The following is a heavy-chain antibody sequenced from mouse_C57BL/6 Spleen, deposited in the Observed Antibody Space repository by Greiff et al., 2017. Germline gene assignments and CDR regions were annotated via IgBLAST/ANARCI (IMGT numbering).Heavy chain of an antibody. CDR1: GYTFTSYW. J-gene: IGHJ3*01. CDR3: ARGLQTWFAY. V-gene: IGHV1-69*01. CDR2: IDPSDSYT. D-gene: IGHD2-13*01. Sequence: VKLQQPGAELVMPGASVKLSCKASGYTFTSYWMHWVKQRPGQGLEWIGEIDPSDSYTNYNQKFKGKSTLTVDKSSSTAYMQLSSLTSEDSAVYYCARGLQTWFAYWGQGTLVTVSA.